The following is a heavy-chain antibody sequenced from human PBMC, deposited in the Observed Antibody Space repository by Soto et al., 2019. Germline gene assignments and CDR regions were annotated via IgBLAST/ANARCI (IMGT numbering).Heavy chain of an antibody. CDR1: GYSFTSYW. CDR2: IYPGDSDT. D-gene: IGHD3-3*01. CDR3: ARHSTDFWSGYAYYYGMDV. J-gene: IGHJ6*02. V-gene: IGHV5-51*01. Sequence: GESLKISCKGSGYSFTSYWIGWVRQMPGKGLEWMGIIYPGDSDTGYSPSFQGQVTISADKSISTAYLQWSSLKASDAAMYYCARHSTDFWSGYAYYYGMDVWGQGTTVTVSS.